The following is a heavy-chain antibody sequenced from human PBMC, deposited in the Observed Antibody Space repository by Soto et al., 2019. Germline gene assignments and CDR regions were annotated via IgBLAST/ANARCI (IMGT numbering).Heavy chain of an antibody. CDR1: GYTFTSYD. CDR3: AGDPDSHYNDSHASSYP. V-gene: IGHV1-8*01. D-gene: IGHD3-22*01. J-gene: IGHJ5*02. CDR2: MNPNSGNT. Sequence: GASVKVSCKDSGYTFTSYDINWVRQATGQGLEWMGWMNPNSGNTGYAQKFQGRVTITADKFTGTAYMELTRLRSDDTAVYYCAGDPDSHYNDSHASSYPWGQGTLVTVSS.